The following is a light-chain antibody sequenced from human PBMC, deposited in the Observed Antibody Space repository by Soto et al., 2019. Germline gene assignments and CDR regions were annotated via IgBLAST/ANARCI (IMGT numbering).Light chain of an antibody. J-gene: IGKJ2*01. CDR1: QSISSW. Sequence: DIQMTQSPSTLSASVGDRVTITCRASQSISSWLAWYQQKPGKAPKLLIYKASSLESGVPSRFSGSGSGTEFTLNISSLQPDDFATYYCQQYYSYYTFGQGTKLEIK. CDR3: QQYYSYYT. CDR2: KAS. V-gene: IGKV1-5*03.